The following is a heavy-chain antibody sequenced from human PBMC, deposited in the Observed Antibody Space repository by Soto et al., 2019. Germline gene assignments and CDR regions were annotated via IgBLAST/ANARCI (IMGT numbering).Heavy chain of an antibody. V-gene: IGHV1-18*01. CDR2: ISAYNGNT. J-gene: IGHJ6*02. CDR1: GYTFTSYG. CDR3: ARDPSDCISTSYYPQLYSYYGMDV. D-gene: IGHD2-2*01. Sequence: ASVKVSCKASGYTFTSYGISWVRQAPGQGLEWTGWISAYNGNTNYAQKFQGRVTITADESTSTAYMELSSLRSEDTAVYYCARDPSDCISTSYYPQLYSYYGMDVWGQGTTVTVSS.